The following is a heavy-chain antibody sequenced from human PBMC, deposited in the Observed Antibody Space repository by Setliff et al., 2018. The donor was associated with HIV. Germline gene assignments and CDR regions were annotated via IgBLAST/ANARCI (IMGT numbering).Heavy chain of an antibody. V-gene: IGHV1-69*13. D-gene: IGHD2-2*01. J-gene: IGHJ4*02. CDR3: ARAPRGVGSSSHFDY. Sequence: SVKVSCKASGGTFSSYAISWVRQAPGQGLEWMGGIIPIFGTANCAQKFQGRVTITADESTSTAYMELSSLRSEDTAVYYCARAPRGVGSSSHFDYWGRGTLVTVSS. CDR1: GGTFSSYA. CDR2: IIPIFGTA.